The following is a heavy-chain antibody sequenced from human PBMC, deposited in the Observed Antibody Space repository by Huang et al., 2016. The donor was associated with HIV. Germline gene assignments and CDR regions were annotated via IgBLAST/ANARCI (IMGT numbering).Heavy chain of an antibody. Sequence: QVQLVQSGAEVKKPGASVKVSCKASGYTFTKYYMHWVRQAPGQGLEWMGRIDPSGGSTTYAQKFQGRVTMTRDTSARTFYLELRSLRSEDTAIYYCASPFSFGVALFYWGQGTLVTVSS. CDR2: IDPSGGST. D-gene: IGHD3-3*01. V-gene: IGHV1-46*01. CDR3: ASPFSFGVALFY. J-gene: IGHJ4*02. CDR1: GYTFTKYY.